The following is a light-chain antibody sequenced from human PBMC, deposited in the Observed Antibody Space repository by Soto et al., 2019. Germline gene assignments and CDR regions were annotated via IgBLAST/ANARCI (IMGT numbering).Light chain of an antibody. V-gene: IGKV3-15*01. CDR3: QQYGSSPPRT. J-gene: IGKJ1*01. Sequence: EVVMTQSPATLSVSPGERVTLSCRASQSVRSNLAWYQQKPGQSPRLLIYGASTRATGIPARFSGSGSGTEFTLTISSLQSEDFAVYYCQQYGSSPPRTFGQGTKVDIK. CDR1: QSVRSN. CDR2: GAS.